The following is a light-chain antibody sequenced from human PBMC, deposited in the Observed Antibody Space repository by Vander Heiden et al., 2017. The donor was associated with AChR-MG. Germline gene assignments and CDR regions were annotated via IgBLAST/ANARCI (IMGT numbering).Light chain of an antibody. CDR2: ANS. Sequence: QSVLTQPPSVSGAPGQRVTIYCTGSSSNIGAGYDVHWYQQLPGTAPKLLIYANSNRPSGVPDRFSGSKSGTSASLAITGLQAEDEADYYCQSYDSSRSYVVFGGGTKLTVL. CDR3: QSYDSSRSYVV. J-gene: IGLJ2*01. V-gene: IGLV1-40*01. CDR1: SSNIGAGYD.